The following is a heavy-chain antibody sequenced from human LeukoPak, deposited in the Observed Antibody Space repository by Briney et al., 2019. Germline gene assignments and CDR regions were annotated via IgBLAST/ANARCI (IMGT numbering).Heavy chain of an antibody. CDR1: GYTFTSYG. V-gene: IGHV1-69*04. CDR3: ARDFTGGVTMIVVVPNWFDP. CDR2: IIPILGIA. J-gene: IGHJ5*02. D-gene: IGHD3-22*01. Sequence: SVKVSCKASGYTFTSYGISWVRQAPGQGLEWMGRIIPILGIANYAQKFQGRVTITADKSTSTAYMELSSLRSEDTAVYYCARDFTGGVTMIVVVPNWFDPWGQGTLVTVSS.